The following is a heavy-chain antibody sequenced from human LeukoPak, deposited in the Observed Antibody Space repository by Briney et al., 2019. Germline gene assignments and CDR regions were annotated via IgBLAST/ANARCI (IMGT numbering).Heavy chain of an antibody. V-gene: IGHV3-33*01. CDR3: ARGPNTGYCSSASCYWAGY. D-gene: IGHD2-2*01. J-gene: IGHJ4*02. CDR1: GYTFSSYG. CDR2: IWYDGSNH. Sequence: PGRSLRLSCAASGYTFSSYGMHWVRQAPGKGLEWVALIWYDGSNHYYADSVKGRFTISRDNSKNTLYLQMDSLRAEDTAVYYCARGPNTGYCSSASCYWAGYWGQGALVTVSS.